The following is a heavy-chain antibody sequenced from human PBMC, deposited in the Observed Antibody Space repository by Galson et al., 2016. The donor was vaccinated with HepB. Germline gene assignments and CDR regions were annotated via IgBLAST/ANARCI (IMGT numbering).Heavy chain of an antibody. V-gene: IGHV1-69*13. Sequence: SVKVSCKASGDSFNSYAISWVRQAPGQGLEWLGGVVPVFGSASRAPTFQDRLTITADESTSTVYMELGSLRSEDTATYYCARSYGRGWPQAFYQAMDVWGQGTTVIVSS. D-gene: IGHD3-10*02. CDR2: VVPVFGSA. CDR1: GDSFNSYA. J-gene: IGHJ6*02. CDR3: ARSYGRGWPQAFYQAMDV.